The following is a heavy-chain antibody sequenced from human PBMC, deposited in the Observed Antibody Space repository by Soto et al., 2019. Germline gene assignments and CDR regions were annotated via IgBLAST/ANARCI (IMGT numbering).Heavy chain of an antibody. J-gene: IGHJ3*02. CDR1: GYSFTSYW. CDR3: ATPGVDTAIGGGAFDI. Sequence: GESLKISCKGSGYSFTSYWIGWVRQMPGKGLEWMGIIYPGDSDTRYSPSFQGQVTISADKSISTAYLQWSSLKASDTAVYYCATPGVDTAIGGGAFDIWGQGTMVTVSS. V-gene: IGHV5-51*01. D-gene: IGHD5-18*01. CDR2: IYPGDSDT.